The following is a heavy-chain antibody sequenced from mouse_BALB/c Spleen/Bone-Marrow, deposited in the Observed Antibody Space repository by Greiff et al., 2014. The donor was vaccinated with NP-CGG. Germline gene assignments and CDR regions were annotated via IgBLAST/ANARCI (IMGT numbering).Heavy chain of an antibody. Sequence: EVQGVESGGGLVQPGGSLKLSCAASGFDFSRYWMSWVRQAPGKGLEWIGEINPDSSTINYTPSLKDKFIISRDYAKNTLYLQMSKVRSEDTALYYCARRGWFAWFAYGGQGTLVTVSA. CDR1: GFDFSRYW. D-gene: IGHD1-1*02. CDR2: INPDSSTI. CDR3: ARRGWFAWFAY. V-gene: IGHV4-1*02. J-gene: IGHJ3*01.